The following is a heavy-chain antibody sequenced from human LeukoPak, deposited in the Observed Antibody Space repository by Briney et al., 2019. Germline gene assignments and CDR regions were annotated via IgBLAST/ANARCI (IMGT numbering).Heavy chain of an antibody. J-gene: IGHJ3*02. V-gene: IGHV3-53*01. Sequence: GGSLGLSCAASGFSVISNYMSWVRQAPGKGLEWVSLIYSGGSTNYVDSVKGRFTISRDNSKNTLYLQMNNLRAEDTAVYYCARDGGGAYSLAFDIWGQGTLVTVSS. D-gene: IGHD1-26*01. CDR2: IYSGGST. CDR1: GFSVISNY. CDR3: ARDGGGAYSLAFDI.